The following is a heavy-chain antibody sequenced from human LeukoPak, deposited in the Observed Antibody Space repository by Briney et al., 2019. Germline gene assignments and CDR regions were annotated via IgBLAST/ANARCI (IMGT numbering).Heavy chain of an antibody. CDR1: GFTLSTYS. V-gene: IGHV3-21*01. CDR2: ISSSSLYI. CDR3: ARAAGEMATIRY. D-gene: IGHD5-24*01. Sequence: GGSLRLSCAASGFTLSTYSLNWVRQAPGKGLEWVSSISSSSLYIYYADSVKGRFTISRDNAKNSLYLQMNSLRAEDTAVYYCARAAGEMATIRYWGQGTLVTVSS. J-gene: IGHJ4*02.